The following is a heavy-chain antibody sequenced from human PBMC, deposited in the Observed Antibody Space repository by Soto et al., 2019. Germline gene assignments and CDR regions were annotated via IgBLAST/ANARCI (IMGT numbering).Heavy chain of an antibody. Sequence: EASVKVSCKASGGTFSSYAISWVRQAPGQGLEWMGGIIPIFGTANYAQKFQGRVTITADESTSTAYMELSSLRSEDTAVYYCARDVAYYYDSSGLYYWGQGTLVTVSS. J-gene: IGHJ4*02. CDR1: GGTFSSYA. CDR3: ARDVAYYYDSSGLYY. D-gene: IGHD3-22*01. V-gene: IGHV1-69*13. CDR2: IIPIFGTA.